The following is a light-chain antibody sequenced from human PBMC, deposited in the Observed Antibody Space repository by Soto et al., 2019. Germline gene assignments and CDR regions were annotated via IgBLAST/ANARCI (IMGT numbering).Light chain of an antibody. CDR1: QTVSSSY. CDR2: GAS. Sequence: EIVLTQSPGTLSLSPGKRATLSCRASQTVSSSYLAWYQQKPGQAPRLLIYGASSRATGIPDRFSGSGSGTDFTLTISRLEPEDFAVYYCQQYASSLLTFGGGTKVEIK. CDR3: QQYASSLLT. V-gene: IGKV3-20*01. J-gene: IGKJ4*01.